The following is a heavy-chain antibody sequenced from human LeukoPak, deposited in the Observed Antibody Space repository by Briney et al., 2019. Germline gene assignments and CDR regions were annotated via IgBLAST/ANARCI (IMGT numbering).Heavy chain of an antibody. J-gene: IGHJ1*01. CDR1: GFTFSSYR. Sequence: GGSLRLSCAASGFTFSSYRMSWVRQAPGKGLEWVANIKQDGSEKYYVDSVKGRFTISRDNAKNSLYLQMNSLRAEDTAVYYCARGNRYFQHWGQGTLVTVSS. CDR3: ARGNRYFQH. CDR2: IKQDGSEK. V-gene: IGHV3-7*01.